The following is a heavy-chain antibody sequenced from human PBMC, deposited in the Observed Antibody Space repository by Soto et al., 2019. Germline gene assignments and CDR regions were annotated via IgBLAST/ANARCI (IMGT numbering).Heavy chain of an antibody. Sequence: QVQLVESGGGVVQPGRSLRLSCAASGFTFSSYGMHWVRQAPGKGLEWVAVISYDGSNKYYADSVKGRFTISRDNSKNTLYLQMNSLRAEDTAVYYWAKDANTPQAARPGGVYYYYGMDVWGQGTTVTVSS. CDR1: GFTFSSYG. J-gene: IGHJ6*02. V-gene: IGHV3-30*18. CDR3: AKDANTPQAARPGGVYYYYGMDV. D-gene: IGHD6-6*01. CDR2: ISYDGSNK.